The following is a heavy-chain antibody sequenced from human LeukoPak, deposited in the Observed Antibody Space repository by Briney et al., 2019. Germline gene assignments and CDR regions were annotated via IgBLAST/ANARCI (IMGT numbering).Heavy chain of an antibody. D-gene: IGHD5-18*01. CDR2: ISSSSSYI. CDR3: ARAGYSYGYSAFDI. V-gene: IGHV3-21*01. Sequence: GGSLRLSCAASGFTFSSYSMNWVRQAPGKGLEWVSSISSSSSYIYYADSVKGRFTISRDNAKNSLYLQMNSLRAEDTAVYYCARAGYSYGYSAFDIWGQGTTVTVSS. CDR1: GFTFSSYS. J-gene: IGHJ3*02.